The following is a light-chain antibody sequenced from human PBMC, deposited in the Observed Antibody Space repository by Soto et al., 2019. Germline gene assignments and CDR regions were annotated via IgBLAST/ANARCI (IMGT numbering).Light chain of an antibody. CDR3: MQAL. CDR1: QSLLHSNGYTN. J-gene: IGKJ4*01. Sequence: DIVMTQSPLSLPVTPGEPASISCRSSQSLLHSNGYTNLDWYLQKPGQSPQLLIYLGSNRASGVSDRFSGSGSGTDFILKISSVESEDIGDYYCMQALFCGGTNVDSK. V-gene: IGKV2-28*01. CDR2: LGS.